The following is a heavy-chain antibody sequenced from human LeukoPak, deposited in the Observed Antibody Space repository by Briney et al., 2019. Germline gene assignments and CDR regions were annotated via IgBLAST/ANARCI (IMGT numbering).Heavy chain of an antibody. V-gene: IGHV1-2*02. CDR2: INPNSGDT. CDR3: ARDGEVRQRHCTTTSCPVEF. J-gene: IGHJ4*02. D-gene: IGHD2-2*01. CDR1: GYTFTAYS. Sequence: ASVKVSCKASGYTFTAYSMHWVRQAPGQGLEYMGWINPNSGDTNYAQKFQGRVTMTRDTSMSTAYMELSGLRFDDTAVYYCARDGEVRQRHCTTTSCPVEFWGQGTLITVSS.